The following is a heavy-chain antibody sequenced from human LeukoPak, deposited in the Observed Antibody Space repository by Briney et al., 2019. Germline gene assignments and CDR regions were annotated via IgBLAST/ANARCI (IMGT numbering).Heavy chain of an antibody. Sequence: GGSLRLSCAASGFTFDDFGMSWVRQAPGKGLEWVSGITLNGDGTGYADSVKGRFTISRDNAKNSLYLQMSSLRAEDTALYYCARWNTYYYDSSGYYPLYYFDYWGQGTLVTVSS. D-gene: IGHD3-22*01. CDR3: ARWNTYYYDSSGYYPLYYFDY. CDR1: GFTFDDFG. CDR2: ITLNGDGT. V-gene: IGHV3-20*04. J-gene: IGHJ4*02.